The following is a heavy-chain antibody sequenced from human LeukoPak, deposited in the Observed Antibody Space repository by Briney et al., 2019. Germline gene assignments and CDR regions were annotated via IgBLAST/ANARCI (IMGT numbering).Heavy chain of an antibody. CDR3: ARRVTTASPPENWFDP. CDR1: GGSISSYY. D-gene: IGHD4-11*01. J-gene: IGHJ5*02. CDR2: IYYSGST. Sequence: SETLPLTCTVSGGSISSYYWSWIRQPPGKGLEWIGYIYYSGSTNYNPSLKSRVTISVDTSKNQFSLKLSSVTAADTAVYYCARRVTTASPPENWFDPWGQGTLVTVSS. V-gene: IGHV4-59*01.